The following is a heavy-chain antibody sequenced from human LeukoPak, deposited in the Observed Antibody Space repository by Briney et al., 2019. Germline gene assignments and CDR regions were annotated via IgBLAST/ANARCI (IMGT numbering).Heavy chain of an antibody. CDR3: ARAGLYNWNYEGTAYFDY. Sequence: GGSLRLSCAASGFTFDDYGMSWVRQAPGKGLEWVSGINWNGGSTGYADSVKGRFTISNDNAKNSLYLQMNSLRAEDTALYYCARAGLYNWNYEGTAYFDYWGQGTLVTVSS. CDR2: INWNGGST. V-gene: IGHV3-20*04. J-gene: IGHJ4*02. D-gene: IGHD1-7*01. CDR1: GFTFDDYG.